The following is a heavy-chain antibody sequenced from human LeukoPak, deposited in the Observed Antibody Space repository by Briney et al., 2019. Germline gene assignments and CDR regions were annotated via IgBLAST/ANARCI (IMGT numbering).Heavy chain of an antibody. CDR3: ARFGSSSPSEDWFDP. V-gene: IGHV4-61*02. J-gene: IGHJ5*02. CDR2: IYTSGST. Sequence: SETLSLTCTVSGGSISSGSYYWSWIRQPAGKGLEWIGRIYTSGSTNYNPSLKSRVTISVDTSKNQFSLKLSSVTAADTAVYYCARFGSSSPSEDWFDPWGQGTLVTVSS. D-gene: IGHD6-6*01. CDR1: GGSISSGSYY.